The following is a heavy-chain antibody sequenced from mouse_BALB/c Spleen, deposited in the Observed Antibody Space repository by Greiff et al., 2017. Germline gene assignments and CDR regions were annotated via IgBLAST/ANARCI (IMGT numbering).Heavy chain of an antibody. Sequence: QVQLQQSGAELAKPGASVKMSCKASGYTFTSYWMHWVKQRPGQGLEWIGYINPSTGYTEYNQKFKDKATLTADKSSSTAYMQLSSLTSEDSAVYYCAIVPYGNYDYWGQGTTRTVSS. CDR1: GYTFTSYW. V-gene: IGHV1-7*01. CDR2: INPSTGYT. CDR3: AIVPYGNYDY. D-gene: IGHD2-1*01. J-gene: IGHJ2*01.